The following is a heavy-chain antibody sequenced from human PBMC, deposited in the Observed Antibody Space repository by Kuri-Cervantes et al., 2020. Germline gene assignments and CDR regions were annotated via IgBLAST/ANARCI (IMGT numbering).Heavy chain of an antibody. CDR3: AREEEWLLDAFDI. CDR2: INSDGSST. CDR1: GFTFSSYW. Sequence: GGSLRLSCAASGFTFSSYWMHWVRQAPGKGLVWVSRINSDGSSTSYADSVKGRFTISRDNAKNSLYLQMNSLRAEDTAVYYCAREEEWLLDAFDIWGQGTMVTVSS. V-gene: IGHV3-74*01. D-gene: IGHD3-3*01. J-gene: IGHJ3*02.